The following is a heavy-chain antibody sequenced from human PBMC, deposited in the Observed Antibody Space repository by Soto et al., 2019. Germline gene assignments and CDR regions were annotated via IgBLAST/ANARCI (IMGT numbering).Heavy chain of an antibody. CDR1: GGSFSDYY. Sequence: SETLSLTCAVYGGSFSDYYWSWIRQPPGEGLEWIGEINHSGSTNYNPSLTSRVTVSVDTSKNQFSLKLTSVTAADTATYYCARQGAQRDLFYYWSRGTLVTVS. J-gene: IGHJ4*02. V-gene: IGHV4-34*01. D-gene: IGHD3-16*01. CDR3: ARQGAQRDLFYY. CDR2: INHSGST.